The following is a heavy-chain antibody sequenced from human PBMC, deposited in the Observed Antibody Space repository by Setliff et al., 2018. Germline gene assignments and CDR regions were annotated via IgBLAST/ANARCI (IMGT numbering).Heavy chain of an antibody. CDR1: GGSISSSSYY. J-gene: IGHJ3*02. Sequence: SETLSLTRTVSGGSISSSSYYWGWIRQPPGKGLEWIGNINYSGSTYYNPSLKSRVTISVDTSKNQFSLKLSSVTAADTAVYYCARDRRIVGARHAFDIWGQGTMVTVSS. V-gene: IGHV4-39*07. D-gene: IGHD1-26*01. CDR2: INYSGST. CDR3: ARDRRIVGARHAFDI.